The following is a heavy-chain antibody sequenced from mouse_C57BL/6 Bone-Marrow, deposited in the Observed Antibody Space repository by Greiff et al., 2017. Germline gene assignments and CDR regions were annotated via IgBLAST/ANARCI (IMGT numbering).Heavy chain of an antibody. CDR3: ARSRLWDWYFDV. Sequence: VQLQQSGAELVRPGTSVKMSCKASGYTFTNYWIGWAKPRPGHGLEWIGDIYPGGGYTNYNEKFKGKATLTADKSSSTAYMQFSSLTSEDSAIYYCARSRLWDWYFDVWGTGTTVTVSS. CDR2: IYPGGGYT. D-gene: IGHD6-1*01. J-gene: IGHJ1*03. CDR1: GYTFTNYW. V-gene: IGHV1-63*01.